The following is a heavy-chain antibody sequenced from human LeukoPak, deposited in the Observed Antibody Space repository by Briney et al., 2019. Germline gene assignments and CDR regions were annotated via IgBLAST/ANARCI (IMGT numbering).Heavy chain of an antibody. J-gene: IGHJ4*02. V-gene: IGHV3-11*01. CDR3: ARQFGSGTYLFDY. Sequence: PGGSLRLSCAASGFTFSDYYMSWVRQAPGEGLGWGSCISSSGSTIYYADSVKGRFTISRDNAKNSLYLQMNSLRAEDMAVYYCARQFGSGTYLFDYWGQGTLVTVSS. D-gene: IGHD3-10*01. CDR2: ISSSGSTI. CDR1: GFTFSDYY.